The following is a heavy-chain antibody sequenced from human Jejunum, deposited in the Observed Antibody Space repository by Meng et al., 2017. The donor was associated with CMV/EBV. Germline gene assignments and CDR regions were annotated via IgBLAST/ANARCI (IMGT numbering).Heavy chain of an antibody. CDR3: VHKEDTPTALAY. CDR1: GGSIVSEIDD. CDR2: ICRGVNI. J-gene: IGHJ4*02. V-gene: IGHV4-39*02. D-gene: IGHD3-10*01. Sequence: VSGGSIVSEIDDVSWIRQSPGKGLEWVGSICRGVNIYYNPSLESRVTISVDSSKNHLSLKLTSAAAVDTAIYYWVHKEDTPTALAYWGQGTLVTVSS.